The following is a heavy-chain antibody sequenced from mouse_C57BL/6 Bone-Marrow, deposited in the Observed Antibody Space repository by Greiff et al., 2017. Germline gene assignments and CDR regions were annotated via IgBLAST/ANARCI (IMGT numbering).Heavy chain of an antibody. Sequence: EVMLVESEGGLVQPGSSMKLSCTASGFTFSDYYMAWVRQVPEKGLEWVANINYDGSSTYYLDSLKSRFIISRDNAKNILYLQMSSLKSEDTATYYCARGLTGPYYFDYWGQGTTLTVSS. CDR1: GFTFSDYY. CDR2: INYDGSST. V-gene: IGHV5-16*01. J-gene: IGHJ2*01. D-gene: IGHD4-1*01. CDR3: ARGLTGPYYFDY.